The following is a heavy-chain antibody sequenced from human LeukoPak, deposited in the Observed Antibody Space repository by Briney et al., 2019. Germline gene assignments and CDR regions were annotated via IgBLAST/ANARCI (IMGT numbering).Heavy chain of an antibody. CDR3: AKESPGNRAYYFDY. J-gene: IGHJ4*02. CDR2: ISYDGSNK. Sequence: GGSLRLSCAASGFTFSSYGMHWVRQAPGKGLEWVAVISYDGSNKYYADSVKGRFTISRDNSKNTLYLQMNSLRAEDTAVYYCAKESPGNRAYYFDYWGQGTLVTVSS. CDR1: GFTFSSYG. D-gene: IGHD1-14*01. V-gene: IGHV3-30*18.